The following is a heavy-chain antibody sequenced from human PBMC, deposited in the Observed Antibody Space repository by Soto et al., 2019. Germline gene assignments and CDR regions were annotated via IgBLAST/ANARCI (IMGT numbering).Heavy chain of an antibody. CDR3: ARVKGYCSSTSCYYYYYYGMDV. J-gene: IGHJ6*02. CDR2: IKQDGSEK. V-gene: IGHV3-7*01. Sequence: EVQLVESGGGLVQPGGSLRLSCAASGFTFSSYWMSWVRQAPGKGLEWVANIKQDGSEKYYVDSVKGRFTISRDNAKKSLYLQMNSLRAEDTAVYYCARVKGYCSSTSCYYYYYYGMDVWGQGTTVTVSS. CDR1: GFTFSSYW. D-gene: IGHD2-2*01.